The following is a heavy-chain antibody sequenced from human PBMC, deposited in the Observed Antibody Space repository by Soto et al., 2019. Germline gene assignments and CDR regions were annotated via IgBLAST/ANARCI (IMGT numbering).Heavy chain of an antibody. Sequence: SETLSLTCTVSGGSISSYYWSWIRQPPGKGLEWIGYIYYSGSTNYNPSLKSRVTISVDTSKNQFSLKLSSVTAADTAVYYCARDRDCSGGSCYPYARSGLGDYYYYYYMDVWGKGTTVTVSS. CDR3: ARDRDCSGGSCYPYARSGLGDYYYYYYMDV. V-gene: IGHV4-59*01. CDR2: IYYSGST. J-gene: IGHJ6*03. D-gene: IGHD2-15*01. CDR1: GGSISSYY.